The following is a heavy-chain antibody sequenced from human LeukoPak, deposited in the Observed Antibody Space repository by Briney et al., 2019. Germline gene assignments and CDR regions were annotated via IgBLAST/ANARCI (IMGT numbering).Heavy chain of an antibody. CDR3: AHRRMPSIAVAGYNWFDP. D-gene: IGHD6-19*01. J-gene: IGHJ5*02. CDR1: GFSLSTRGVA. V-gene: IGHV2-5*02. CDR2: IYWDDDK. Sequence: SGSTLVNPTQTLTLTCTFSGFSLSTRGVAVGWIRQPPGKALEWLALIYWDDDKRYSPSLKSRLTITKDTSKNQVVLTMTNMDPVDTATYYCAHRRMPSIAVAGYNWFDPWGQGTLVTVSS.